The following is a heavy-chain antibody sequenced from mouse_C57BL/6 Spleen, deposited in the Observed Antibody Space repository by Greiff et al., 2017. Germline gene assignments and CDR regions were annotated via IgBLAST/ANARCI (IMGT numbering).Heavy chain of an antibody. CDR2: IYPSDSET. V-gene: IGHV1-61*01. CDR1: GYTFTSYW. D-gene: IGHD1-1*01. Sequence: QVQLQQPGAELVRPGSSVQLSCKASGYTFTSYWMDWVKQRPGQGLEWIGNIYPSDSETHYNQKFKDKATLTVDKSSSTAYMQLSSLTSEDSAVYYCARGKGYGSSAFAYWGQGTLVTVSA. CDR3: ARGKGYGSSAFAY. J-gene: IGHJ3*01.